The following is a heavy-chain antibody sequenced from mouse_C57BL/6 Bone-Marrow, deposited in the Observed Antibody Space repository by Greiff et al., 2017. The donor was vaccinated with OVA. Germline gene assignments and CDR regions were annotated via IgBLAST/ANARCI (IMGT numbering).Heavy chain of an antibody. Sequence: QVQLQQSGAELASPGASVTLSCKASGYTFTDHIMNWVKKRPGQGLEWIGRIYPVSGETNYNQKFMGKATFSVDRSSSTVYMVLNSLTSKDPAVYYCGGRITTVVADLDGWGKGTTLTVSS. J-gene: IGHJ2*01. V-gene: IGHV1-11*01. CDR3: GGRITTVVADLDG. CDR2: IYPVSGET. CDR1: GYTFTDHI. D-gene: IGHD1-1*01.